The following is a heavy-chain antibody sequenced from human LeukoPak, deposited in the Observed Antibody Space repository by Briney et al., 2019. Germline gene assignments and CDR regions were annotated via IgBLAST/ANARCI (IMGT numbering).Heavy chain of an antibody. CDR3: ARLGSSGWYIDY. CDR1: GGSISSSSYY. CDR2: IYYSGST. J-gene: IGHJ4*02. D-gene: IGHD6-19*01. V-gene: IGHV4-39*01. Sequence: KPSETLSLTCTVSGGSISSSSYYWGWIRQPPGKGLEWIGSIYYSGSTYYNPSLKSRVTISVDTSKNQFSLKLSSVTAADTAVYYCARLGSSGWYIDYWGQGTLVTVSS.